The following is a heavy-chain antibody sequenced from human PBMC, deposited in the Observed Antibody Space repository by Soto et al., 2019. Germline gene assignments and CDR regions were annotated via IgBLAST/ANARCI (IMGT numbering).Heavy chain of an antibody. V-gene: IGHV3-23*01. D-gene: IGHD6-19*01. J-gene: IGHJ4*02. CDR2: ISGSGGST. Sequence: EVQLLESGGGLVQPGGSLRLSCAASGFTFSSYAMSWVRQAPGKGLEWVSAISGSGGSTYYADSVKGRFTISRDNSKNTLYLQMNSLRAEDTAVYYCAKDVSSGWQWLVPDLYSFDYWGQGTLVTVSS. CDR3: AKDVSSGWQWLVPDLYSFDY. CDR1: GFTFSSYA.